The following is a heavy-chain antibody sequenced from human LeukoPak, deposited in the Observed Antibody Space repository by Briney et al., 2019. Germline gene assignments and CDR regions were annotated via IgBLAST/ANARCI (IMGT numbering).Heavy chain of an antibody. CDR3: ARGKGIAAAPWANWFDP. J-gene: IGHJ5*02. CDR1: GGSISSSSYY. D-gene: IGHD6-13*01. CDR2: IYYSVST. V-gene: IGHV4-39*07. Sequence: PSETLSLTCTVSGGSISSSSYYWGWIRQPPGKGLEWIRSIYYSVSTYYNPSLKSRVTISVDTSKNQFSLKLSSVTAADTAVYYCARGKGIAAAPWANWFDPWGQGTLVTVSS.